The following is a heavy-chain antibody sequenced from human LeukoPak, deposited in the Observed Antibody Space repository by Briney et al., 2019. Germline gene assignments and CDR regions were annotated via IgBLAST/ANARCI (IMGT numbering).Heavy chain of an antibody. D-gene: IGHD3-22*01. J-gene: IGHJ4*02. V-gene: IGHV4-59*06. CDR2: ISHSGSS. CDR3: ARDSHYDSSGYYLDS. CDR1: GGSISSYY. Sequence: SETLSLTCTVSGGSISSYYWSWIRQYPGKGLEWIGYISHSGSSYYNPSLKSRVTISLGTSNNQFSLQLSSLTAADTALYYCARDSHYDSSGYYLDSWGPGTLVTVSS.